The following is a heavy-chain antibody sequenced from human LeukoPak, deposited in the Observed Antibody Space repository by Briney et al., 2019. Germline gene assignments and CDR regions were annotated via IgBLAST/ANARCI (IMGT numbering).Heavy chain of an antibody. CDR2: ISSSSSYI. Sequence: GWSLRLSCAASGFTFSSYSMNWVRQAPGKGLEWVSSISSSSSYIYYADSVKGRFTISRDNAKNSLYLQMNSLRAEDTAVYYCARHDGPFDYYHYIDGWGKGTTVTVSS. J-gene: IGHJ6*03. D-gene: IGHD3-3*01. CDR1: GFTFSSYS. CDR3: ARHDGPFDYYHYIDG. V-gene: IGHV3-21*01.